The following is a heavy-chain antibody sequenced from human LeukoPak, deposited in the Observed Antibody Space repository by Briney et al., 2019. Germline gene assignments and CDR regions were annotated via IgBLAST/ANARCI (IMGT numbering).Heavy chain of an antibody. CDR2: IYYSGST. V-gene: IGHV4-59*01. Sequence: SETLSLTCTVSGGSISGYYWSWIRQPPGKGLEWIGYIYYSGSTNYNPSLKSRVTISVGTSKNQYSLKLRSVTAADTAVYYCARDKSSSGWYHYWGQGTLVTVSS. CDR3: ARDKSSSGWYHY. D-gene: IGHD6-19*01. CDR1: GGSISGYY. J-gene: IGHJ4*02.